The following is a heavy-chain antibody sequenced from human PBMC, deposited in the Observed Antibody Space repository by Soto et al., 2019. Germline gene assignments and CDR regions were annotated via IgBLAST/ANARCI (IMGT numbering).Heavy chain of an antibody. Sequence: QVQLVQSGAEVKKPGASVKVSCKASGYSFTRYGISWVRQAPGQGLEWMGWISGYNANTNYPENLQGRVTMTTVTSTSTAYMEVRNLISDDTAVYYCARMGDVPYYYYGLDVWGQGTTVTVSS. CDR1: GYSFTRYG. J-gene: IGHJ6*02. CDR3: ARMGDVPYYYYGLDV. CDR2: ISGYNANT. V-gene: IGHV1-18*01. D-gene: IGHD3-16*01.